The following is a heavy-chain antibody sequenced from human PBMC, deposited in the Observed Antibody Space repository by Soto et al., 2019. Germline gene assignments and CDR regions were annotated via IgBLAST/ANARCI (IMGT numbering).Heavy chain of an antibody. V-gene: IGHV4-4*02. CDR2: IYHSGST. CDR3: ARGSFDPVAYYYYYMDV. J-gene: IGHJ6*03. Sequence: QVQLQESGPGLVKPSGTLSLTCAVSSGSISSSNWWSWVRQPPGKRLEWIGEIYHSGSTNYNPSLKSRVTISVDKSKNQFSLKLSSLTAADTAVYYCARGSFDPVAYYYYYMDVWGKGTTVTVSS. CDR1: SGSISSSNW. D-gene: IGHD2-15*01.